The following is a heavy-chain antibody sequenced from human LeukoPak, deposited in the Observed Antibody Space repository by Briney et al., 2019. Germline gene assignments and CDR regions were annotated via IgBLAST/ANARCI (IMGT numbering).Heavy chain of an antibody. CDR1: GVSISNSSYY. Sequence: PSETLSLTCTVSGVSISNSSYYWGWIPQAPGEGLEWIGNIYYRGSTDYNPSLKSRVSISVDASKNQFSLKLSSVTAADTAVYYCARRVTVIVGFIVTAWFDPWGQGTLVTVSS. J-gene: IGHJ5*02. CDR2: IYYRGST. CDR3: ARRVTVIVGFIVTAWFDP. V-gene: IGHV4-39*01. D-gene: IGHD3-22*01.